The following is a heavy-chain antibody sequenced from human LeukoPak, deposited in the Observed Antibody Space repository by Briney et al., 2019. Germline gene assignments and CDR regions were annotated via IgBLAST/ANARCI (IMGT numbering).Heavy chain of an antibody. Sequence: GGSLRLSCAASGFTFSSYSMNWVRQAPGKGLEWVSSISSSSSYIYYADSVKGRFTISRDNAKNSLYLQMNSLRAEDTAVYYCARDCSSTSCYREIDYWGQGTLVTVSS. V-gene: IGHV3-21*01. D-gene: IGHD2-2*01. CDR3: ARDCSSTSCYREIDY. CDR1: GFTFSSYS. CDR2: ISSSSSYI. J-gene: IGHJ4*02.